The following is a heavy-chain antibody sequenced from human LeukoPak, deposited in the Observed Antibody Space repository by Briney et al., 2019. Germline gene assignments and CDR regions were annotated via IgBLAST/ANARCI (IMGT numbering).Heavy chain of an antibody. J-gene: IGHJ4*02. V-gene: IGHV3-23*01. Sequence: GGSLRPSCAASGFTFSGYAMSWVRQGPGKGLEWVSGILTNGETYYADSVKGRFTISRDNSKNKLYLVMDSLRVEDTAVYYCTKDAIYGDGYWEFDYWGQGTLVTVSS. CDR2: ILTNGET. D-gene: IGHD5-24*01. CDR1: GFTFSGYA. CDR3: TKDAIYGDGYWEFDY.